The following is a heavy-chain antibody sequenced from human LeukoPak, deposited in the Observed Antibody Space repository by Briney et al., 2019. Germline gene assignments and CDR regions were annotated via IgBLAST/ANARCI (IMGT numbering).Heavy chain of an antibody. CDR2: INPSGGTT. V-gene: IGHV1-46*01. CDR1: GYTFTTYF. Sequence: ASVKVSCKASGYTFTTYFIHWVRQAPGQGLEWMGIINPSGGTTTDAQKFQGRLTMTRDMSTSTVYMELRTLRSEDSAIYYCARAIRYSYGFNSNYYMDVWGKGTTVTVSS. J-gene: IGHJ6*03. D-gene: IGHD5-18*01. CDR3: ARAIRYSYGFNSNYYMDV.